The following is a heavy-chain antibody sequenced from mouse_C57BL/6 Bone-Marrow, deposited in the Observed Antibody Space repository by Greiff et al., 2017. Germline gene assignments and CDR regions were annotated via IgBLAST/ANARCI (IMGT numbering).Heavy chain of an antibody. V-gene: IGHV5-4*01. Sequence: EVQLVESGGGLVKPGGSLKLSCAASGFTFSSYAMSWVRQTPDKRLEWVATISDGGSYTYYPDNVKGRFTISRDNAKNNLYLQMSHLKSEDTAMYYCARGGTFAYWGQGTTLTVSS. CDR3: ARGGTFAY. D-gene: IGHD4-1*01. CDR1: GFTFSSYA. J-gene: IGHJ2*01. CDR2: ISDGGSYT.